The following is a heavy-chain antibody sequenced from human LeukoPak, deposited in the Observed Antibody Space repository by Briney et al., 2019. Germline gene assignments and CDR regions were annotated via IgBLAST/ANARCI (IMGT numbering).Heavy chain of an antibody. J-gene: IGHJ6*03. CDR1: GFTFSSNG. CDR2: IKREGGDR. Sequence: GGSLRLSCATSGFTFSSNGMSWVRQAPGKGLEWVAYIKREGGDRYYVDSVKGRFTISRDNTKNSLYLQMNSLRAEDTAVYYCARVAVAGIYFYYYMDVWGKGTTVTVSS. V-gene: IGHV3-7*01. D-gene: IGHD6-13*01. CDR3: ARVAVAGIYFYYYMDV.